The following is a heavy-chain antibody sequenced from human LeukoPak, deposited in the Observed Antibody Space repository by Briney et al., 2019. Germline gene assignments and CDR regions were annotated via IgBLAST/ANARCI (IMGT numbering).Heavy chain of an antibody. D-gene: IGHD3-22*01. J-gene: IGHJ4*02. V-gene: IGHV1-2*06. Sequence: ASVKVSCKASGYTFTGYYTHWVRQAPGQGLEWMGRINPNSGGTNYAQRFQGRVTMTRDTSISTAYMELSRLTSDDTAVYYCARALDYYDTSGYGYWGQGTLVTVSA. CDR2: INPNSGGT. CDR3: ARALDYYDTSGYGY. CDR1: GYTFTGYY.